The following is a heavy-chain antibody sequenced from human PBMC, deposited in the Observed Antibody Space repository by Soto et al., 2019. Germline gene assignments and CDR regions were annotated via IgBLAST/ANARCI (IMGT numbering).Heavy chain of an antibody. V-gene: IGHV4-39*01. CDR3: ASSGWSSSWYDPYYFDY. CDR2: IYYSGST. Sequence: QLQLQESGPGLVKPSETLSLTCTVSGGSISSSSYYWGWIRQPPGKGLEWIGSIYYSGSTYYNPSLKSRVTISVDTSKNQFSLKLSSVTAADTAVYYCASSGWSSSWYDPYYFDYWGQGTLVTVSS. CDR1: GGSISSSSYY. D-gene: IGHD6-13*01. J-gene: IGHJ4*02.